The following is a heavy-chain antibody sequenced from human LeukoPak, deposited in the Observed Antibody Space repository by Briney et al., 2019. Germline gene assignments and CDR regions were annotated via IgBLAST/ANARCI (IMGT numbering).Heavy chain of an antibody. CDR1: GGSISSYY. CDR3: ARLDRYCSCTSCWFDP. CDR2: IYTSGST. J-gene: IGHJ5*02. Sequence: PSETLSLTCTVSGGSISSYYWSWIRQPPGKGLEWIGYIYTSGSTNYNPSLKSRVTISVDTSKNQFSLKLSSVTAADTAVYYCARLDRYCSCTSCWFDPWGQGTLVTVSS. D-gene: IGHD2-2*01. V-gene: IGHV4-4*09.